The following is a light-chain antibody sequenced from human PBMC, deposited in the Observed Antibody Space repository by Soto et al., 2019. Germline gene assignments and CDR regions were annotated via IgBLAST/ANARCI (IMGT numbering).Light chain of an antibody. CDR3: QKYNNGAFT. V-gene: IGKV1-27*01. J-gene: IGKJ3*01. CDR1: QGINNY. Sequence: DNQMTQSPSSLSASIGDRVTITCRASQGINNYLAWYQQKPGKAPNLLIYAASTLQSGVPSRFSGSGSGTAFTLTISSLQPEDVATYYCQKYNNGAFTFGPGTKVDIK. CDR2: AAS.